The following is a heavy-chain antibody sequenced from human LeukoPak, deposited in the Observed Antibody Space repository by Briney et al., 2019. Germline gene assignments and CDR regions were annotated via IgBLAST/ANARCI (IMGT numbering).Heavy chain of an antibody. CDR2: IHYSGST. CDR3: ARQKPVVTFDY. J-gene: IGHJ4*02. CDR1: GGPMSSNNYY. Sequence: SETLSLTCTVSGGPMSSNNYYWGWIRQPPGKGLEWIGNIHYSGSTYYNPSLKSRVTISIDTSKDQFSLKLRSVTAADTAVYYCARQKPVVTFDYWGQGTLVTVSS. V-gene: IGHV4-39*01. D-gene: IGHD4-23*01.